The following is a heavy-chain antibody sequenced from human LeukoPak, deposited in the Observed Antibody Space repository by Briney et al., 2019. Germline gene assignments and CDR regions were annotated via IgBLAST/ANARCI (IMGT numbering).Heavy chain of an antibody. CDR1: GFTFSSYW. V-gene: IGHV3-7*05. Sequence: GGSLRLSCAASGFTFSSYWMTWVRRAPGKGLEWVANIKQDGSEQYYVDSVRGRFTISRDNAKNSLFLQMNSLGVEDTAVYYCAGGQGWLLDYWGQGALVTVSP. CDR2: IKQDGSEQ. D-gene: IGHD2-15*01. CDR3: AGGQGWLLDY. J-gene: IGHJ4*02.